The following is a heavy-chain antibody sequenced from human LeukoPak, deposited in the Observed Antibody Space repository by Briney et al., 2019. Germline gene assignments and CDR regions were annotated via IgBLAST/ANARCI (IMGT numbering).Heavy chain of an antibody. J-gene: IGHJ3*02. D-gene: IGHD2-2*01. V-gene: IGHV1-69*05. CDR1: GGTFSSYA. Sequence: SVKVSCKASGGTFSSYAISWVRQAPGQGLEWMGGIIPIFGTANYAQKFQGRVTITTDESTSTAYMELSSLRSEDTAVYYCARGASDVVVVPAAISMGAFDIWGQGTMVTVSS. CDR3: ARGASDVVVVPAAISMGAFDI. CDR2: IIPIFGTA.